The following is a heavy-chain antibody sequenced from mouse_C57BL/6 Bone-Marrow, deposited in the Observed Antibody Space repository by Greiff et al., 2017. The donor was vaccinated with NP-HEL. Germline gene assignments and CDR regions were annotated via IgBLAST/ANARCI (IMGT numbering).Heavy chain of an antibody. CDR1: GFNIKDDY. CDR3: TTICGGYY. D-gene: IGHD6-5*01. J-gene: IGHJ2*01. Sequence: VQLKQSGAELVRPGASVKLSCTASGFNIKDDYMHWVKQRPEQGLEWIGWIDPENGDTEYASKFQGKATITADTSSDTASLQLSSLTSEDTAVYYCTTICGGYYWGQGTTLTVSS. V-gene: IGHV14-4*01. CDR2: IDPENGDT.